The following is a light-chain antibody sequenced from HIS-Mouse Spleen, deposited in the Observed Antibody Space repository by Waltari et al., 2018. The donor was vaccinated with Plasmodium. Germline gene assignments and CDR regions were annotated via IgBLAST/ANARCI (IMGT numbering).Light chain of an antibody. CDR1: QSISRG. CDR3: QQYNSYWT. Sequence: DIQMTQSPSTLSASVGDRVTITCRASQSISRGLAWYQQKPGKAPKLLSYKASSLESGVPSSFSGSGSGTEFTLTISSLQPDDFATYYCQQYNSYWTFGQGTKVEIK. CDR2: KAS. V-gene: IGKV1-5*03. J-gene: IGKJ1*01.